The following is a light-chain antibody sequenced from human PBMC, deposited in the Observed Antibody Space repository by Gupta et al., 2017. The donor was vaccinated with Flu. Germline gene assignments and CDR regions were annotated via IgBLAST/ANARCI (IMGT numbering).Light chain of an antibody. CDR3: GSYTTINTWV. V-gene: IGLV2-14*01. CDR1: SSDVGGYNY. Sequence: QSALTQPASVSGSPGQSITISCTGSSSDVGGYNYVSWFQQHPGKAPKLIIYEVSNRPSGVSNRFSGSKSGNTASLTISGLQAEDEADYYCGSYTTINTWVFGGGTKVTVL. CDR2: EVS. J-gene: IGLJ3*02.